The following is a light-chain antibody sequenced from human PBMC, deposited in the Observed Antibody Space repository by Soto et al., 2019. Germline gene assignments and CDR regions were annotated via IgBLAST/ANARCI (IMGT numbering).Light chain of an antibody. Sequence: EVVLTQSPVTVSLSPGERATLSCRASQSVSSYLTWYQQKPGQAPRLLMYDASNRATGIPARFSGSGSGTDFTLTISSLEPEDFAVYFCHQRSNWPLTFGGGTKVDIK. CDR2: DAS. J-gene: IGKJ4*01. V-gene: IGKV3-11*01. CDR1: QSVSSY. CDR3: HQRSNWPLT.